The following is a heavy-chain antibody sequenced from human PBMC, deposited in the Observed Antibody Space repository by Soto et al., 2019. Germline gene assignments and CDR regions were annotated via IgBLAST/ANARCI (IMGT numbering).Heavy chain of an antibody. D-gene: IGHD4-4*01. CDR1: GYTFTSYD. Sequence: ASVKVSCKASGYTFTSYDINWVRQATGQGLEWMGWMNPNSGNTGYAQKFQGRVTMTRNTSISTAYMELSSLRSEDTAVYYCARGIHSSTVTTSGYYYYYYMDVWGKGTTVTVSS. CDR3: ARGIHSSTVTTSGYYYYYYMDV. V-gene: IGHV1-8*01. CDR2: MNPNSGNT. J-gene: IGHJ6*03.